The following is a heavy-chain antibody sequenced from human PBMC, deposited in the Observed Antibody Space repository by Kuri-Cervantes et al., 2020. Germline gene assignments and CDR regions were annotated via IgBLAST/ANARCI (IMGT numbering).Heavy chain of an antibody. Sequence: GESLKISCAASGFSFNIYGMHWVRQAPGKGLEWVAFIRYDGSNKFYTDSVKGRFIISGDNPKNALYLQMNSLRAEDTALYFCAKDRGDYVFGQVFQNWGLGTLVTVSS. CDR3: AKDRGDYVFGQVFQN. CDR1: GFSFNIYG. CDR2: IRYDGSNK. V-gene: IGHV3-30*02. J-gene: IGHJ1*01. D-gene: IGHD4-17*01.